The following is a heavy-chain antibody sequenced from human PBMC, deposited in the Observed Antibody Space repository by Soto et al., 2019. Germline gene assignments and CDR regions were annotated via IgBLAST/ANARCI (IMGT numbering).Heavy chain of an antibody. V-gene: IGHV3-15*01. CDR3: TTDLWRIAVVVGSTGYFNP. J-gene: IGHJ5*02. CDR2: IKSKSDGGTT. D-gene: IGHD2-15*01. CDR1: GFTFSDAW. Sequence: LRLSCAASGFTFSDAWVSWVRQAPGKGMDWVGRIKSKSDGGTTEYAAPVRGRFTISRDDSKNTLYLQMNSLKTEDTAVYYCTTDLWRIAVVVGSTGYFNPWGQGTPVTSPQ.